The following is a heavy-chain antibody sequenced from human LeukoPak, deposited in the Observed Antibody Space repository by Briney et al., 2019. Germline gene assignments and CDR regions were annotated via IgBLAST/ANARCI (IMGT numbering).Heavy chain of an antibody. Sequence: GGSLRLSCAASGFTFSTYNMNWVRQAPGKGLEWVSHISSSSSVIYYADSVKGRFTISRDNAKNSLHLQMNSLRAEDTAVYYCARDRVVGTHKYFDYWGQGTLVTVSS. D-gene: IGHD3-10*01. CDR2: ISSSSSVI. CDR1: GFTFSTYN. V-gene: IGHV3-48*01. CDR3: ARDRVVGTHKYFDY. J-gene: IGHJ4*02.